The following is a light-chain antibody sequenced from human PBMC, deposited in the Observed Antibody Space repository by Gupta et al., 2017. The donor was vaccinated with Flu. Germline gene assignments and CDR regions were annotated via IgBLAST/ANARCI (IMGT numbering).Light chain of an antibody. J-gene: IGLJ3*02. V-gene: IGLV3-21*02. Sequence: SYVLTQPPTVSVAPGQTARITCGGNKIEAKSVHWYQHKPGQAPVLVVYDDRDRPSGIPERFAGSNSGNTATLTITWVEAGDEADYYCQVWDAITDRRVFGGGTKLTVL. CDR1: KIEAKS. CDR3: QVWDAITDRRV. CDR2: DDR.